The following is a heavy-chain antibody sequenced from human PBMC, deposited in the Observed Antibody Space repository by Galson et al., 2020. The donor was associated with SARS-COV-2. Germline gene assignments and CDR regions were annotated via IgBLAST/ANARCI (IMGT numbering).Heavy chain of an antibody. CDR1: GDSIISNQW. V-gene: IGHV4-4*02. J-gene: IGHJ5*01. Sequence: SETLSLTCAVSGDSIISNQWWSWVRQPPGKGLEWIGEMSHSGSANYNPSLTSRVTISVDTSRNQFSLTLTSMTAADTAVYYCAREQQPTNWCDSWGQGTLCTVSS. D-gene: IGHD1-1*01. CDR2: MSHSGSA. CDR3: AREQQPTNWCDS.